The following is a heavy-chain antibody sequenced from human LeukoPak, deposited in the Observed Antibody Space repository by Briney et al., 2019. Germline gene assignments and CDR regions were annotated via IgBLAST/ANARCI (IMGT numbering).Heavy chain of an antibody. Sequence: GESLKISFHASGYPFTHQWIGWVRQKSGSGLEWMGIIYPRDSDTRYSPSFQGHVSISADTSINTAYLEWSRLEASDTAIYYCARHSDVIGAIWGQGTLVTVSS. CDR3: ARHSDVIGAI. V-gene: IGHV5-51*01. J-gene: IGHJ4*02. D-gene: IGHD3-10*01. CDR2: IYPRDSDT. CDR1: GYPFTHQW.